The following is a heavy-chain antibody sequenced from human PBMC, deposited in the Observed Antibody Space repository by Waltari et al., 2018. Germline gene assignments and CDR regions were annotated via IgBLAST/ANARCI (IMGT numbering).Heavy chain of an antibody. CDR1: GGSISSSSYY. D-gene: IGHD1-26*01. CDR3: ARDIRSVGANYYFDY. CDR2: IYYSGST. J-gene: IGHJ4*02. V-gene: IGHV4-39*07. Sequence: QLQLQESGPGLVKPSETLSLTCTVSGGSISSSSYYWGWIRQPPGKGLEWIGSIYYSGSTYYNPSLKSRVTISVDTSKNQFSLKLSSVTAADTAVYYCARDIRSVGANYYFDYWGQGTLVTVSS.